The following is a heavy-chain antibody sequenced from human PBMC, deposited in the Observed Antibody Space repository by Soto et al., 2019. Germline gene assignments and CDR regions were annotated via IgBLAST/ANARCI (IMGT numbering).Heavy chain of an antibody. D-gene: IGHD2-21*01. CDR3: ATSGHCGGLRCSSFDM. CDR2: TGGSGDT. V-gene: IGHV3-23*01. CDR1: RFTLRNYV. Sequence: EVQLLESGGGLVQPGGSLRLSCAASRFTLRNYVVNWVRQAPGKGLEWVSTTGGSGDTYYPDSVKGRFTISRDNSKNTVHLEMITLRAEDTAVYYCATSGHCGGLRCSSFDMWGQGTVVTVSS. J-gene: IGHJ3*02.